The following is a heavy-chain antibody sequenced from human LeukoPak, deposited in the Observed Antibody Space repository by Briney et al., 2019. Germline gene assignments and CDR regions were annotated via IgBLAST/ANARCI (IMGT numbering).Heavy chain of an antibody. D-gene: IGHD6-13*01. CDR3: AKDSFVSLGYSSSWYFDY. Sequence: GGSLRLSCAASGFTFSSYAMSWVRQAPGKGLEWVSAISGSGGSTYYADSVKGRFTISRDNSKNTLYLQMNNLRAEDTAVYYCAKDSFVSLGYSSSWYFDYWGQGTLVTVSS. V-gene: IGHV3-23*01. CDR2: ISGSGGST. J-gene: IGHJ4*02. CDR1: GFTFSSYA.